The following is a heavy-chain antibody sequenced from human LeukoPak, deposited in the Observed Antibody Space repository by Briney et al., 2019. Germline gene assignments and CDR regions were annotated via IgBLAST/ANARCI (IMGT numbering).Heavy chain of an antibody. V-gene: IGHV3-21*01. CDR3: TRGLGYCSSSRCSPGYYMDV. D-gene: IGHD2-15*01. CDR2: ISSSGTHI. Sequence: PGGSLRLSCTASGFTFSDYGMNWVRLAPEKGLEWVSRISSSGTHIDYTDSVKGRFTISRDNAKGSLYLQMNSLRAEDTAIYYCTRGLGYCSSSRCSPGYYMDVWGKGTTVTVFS. CDR1: GFTFSDYG. J-gene: IGHJ6*03.